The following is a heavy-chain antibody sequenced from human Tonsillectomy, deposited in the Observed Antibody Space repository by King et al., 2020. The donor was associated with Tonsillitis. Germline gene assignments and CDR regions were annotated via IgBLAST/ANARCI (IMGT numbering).Heavy chain of an antibody. CDR3: ATAYCGGDCYRDSYYYYGMDV. Sequence: QLVQSGAEVKKPGASVKVSCKASGYTFTSYYIHWVRQAPGQGLEWMGIINPSGGRTSYARKFQGRVTMTRDTSTSTAYMELSSLRSEDTAVYYGATAYCGGDCYRDSYYYYGMDVWGQGTTVTVSS. CDR1: GYTFTSYY. V-gene: IGHV1-46*03. D-gene: IGHD2-21*02. J-gene: IGHJ6*02. CDR2: INPSGGRT.